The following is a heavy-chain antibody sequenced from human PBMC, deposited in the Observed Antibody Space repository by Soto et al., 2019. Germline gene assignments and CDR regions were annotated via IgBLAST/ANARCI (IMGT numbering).Heavy chain of an antibody. Sequence: SETLSLTCTVSGGSISSSSYYWGWIRQPPGKGLEWIGSIYYSGSTYYNPSLKSRVTISVDTSKNQFSLKLSSVTAADTAVYSCARRRRDGYKGLDYWGQGTLVTVSS. CDR3: ARRRRDGYKGLDY. D-gene: IGHD5-12*01. V-gene: IGHV4-39*01. CDR1: GGSISSSSYY. J-gene: IGHJ4*02. CDR2: IYYSGST.